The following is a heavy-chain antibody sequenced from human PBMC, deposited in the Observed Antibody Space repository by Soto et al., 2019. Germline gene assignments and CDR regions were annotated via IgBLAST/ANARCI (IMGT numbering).Heavy chain of an antibody. V-gene: IGHV1-69*18. Sequence: QGQLVQSGAEVKKPGSSVKVSCKASGDAFTHYIFDWVRQAPGQGLEWMGRIIPMFGTPKYAQTFQDRVTIAADVSTCTAYLELTSLRFDDTAVYYCARGRDQPPVGLYFDSWGEGTRVTVS. CDR1: GDAFTHYI. J-gene: IGHJ4*02. D-gene: IGHD1-26*01. CDR3: ARGRDQPPVGLYFDS. CDR2: IIPMFGTP.